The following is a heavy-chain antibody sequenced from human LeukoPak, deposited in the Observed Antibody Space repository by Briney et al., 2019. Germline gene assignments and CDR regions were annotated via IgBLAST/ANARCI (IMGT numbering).Heavy chain of an antibody. V-gene: IGHV3-30*03. D-gene: IGHD6-19*01. CDR2: ISYDGSNK. CDR3: ARGGIAVAGIDFRWFDP. CDR1: GFTFSSYG. Sequence: PGGSLRLSCAASGFTFSSYGMHWVRQAPGKGLEWVAVISYDGSNKYYADSVKGRFTISRDNSKNTLYLQMNSLRAKDTAVYYCARGGIAVAGIDFRWFDPWGQGTLVTVSS. J-gene: IGHJ5*02.